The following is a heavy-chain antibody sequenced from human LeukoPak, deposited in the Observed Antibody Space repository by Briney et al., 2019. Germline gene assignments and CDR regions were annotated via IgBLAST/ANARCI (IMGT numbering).Heavy chain of an antibody. CDR3: ARGTYGGNSGVGY. D-gene: IGHD4-23*01. CDR1: GFTFTNAW. CDR2: INSDGSST. Sequence: GGSLRLSCAASGFTFTNAWMNWVRRAPGKGLEWVGRINSDGSSTSYADSVKGRFTISRDNAKNTLYLQMNSLRAEDTAVYYCARGTYGGNSGVGYWGQGTLVTVSS. J-gene: IGHJ4*02. V-gene: IGHV3-74*01.